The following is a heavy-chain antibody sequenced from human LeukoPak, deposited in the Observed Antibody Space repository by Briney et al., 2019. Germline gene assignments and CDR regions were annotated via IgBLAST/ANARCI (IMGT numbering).Heavy chain of an antibody. CDR2: IKQDGREK. J-gene: IGHJ3*02. CDR1: GFTLGSYC. D-gene: IGHD2-21*02. V-gene: IGHV3-7*03. CDR3: ARLILVGTANSFDI. Sequence: GGSLRLSCADSGFTLGSYCMSWVRQAPGEGLEWLTHIKQDGREKYYVDSVKDRFTISRDNARNSLYLQMNSMRVDDTAVYYCARLILVGTANSFDILGQGTMVTV.